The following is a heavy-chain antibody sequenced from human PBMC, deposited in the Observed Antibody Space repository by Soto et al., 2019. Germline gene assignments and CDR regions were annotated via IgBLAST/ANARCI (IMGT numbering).Heavy chain of an antibody. V-gene: IGHV3-21*05. J-gene: IGHJ3*01. CDR1: GFTFRSYG. CDR2: ISSGSGDI. D-gene: IGHD3-3*01. Sequence: GGSLRLSCEASGFTFRSYGMTWVRQAPGKGLEWVAYISSGSGDIFYADSVTGRFTISSDNTRNSVFLHMDRLRDADSALYYCAKRAPFGVFEGRAFDVWGQGTMVTVSS. CDR3: AKRAPFGVFEGRAFDV.